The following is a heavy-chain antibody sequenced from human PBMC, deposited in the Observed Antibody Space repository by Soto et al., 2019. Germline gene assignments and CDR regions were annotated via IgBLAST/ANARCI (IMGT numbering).Heavy chain of an antibody. J-gene: IGHJ1*01. Sequence: GWSRRLSCASSVFTFDDYAMHWCRQSPGKGRDGFAYITLNSGYIGYADSVKGRFTISRDTTNNSLYQQMNSMTTEDTAFYYCAKALYGSSSSRIDFWGQGTMVTVSS. CDR3: AKALYGSSSSRIDF. CDR1: VFTFDDYA. V-gene: IGHV3-9*01. CDR2: ITLNSGYI. D-gene: IGHD6-13*01.